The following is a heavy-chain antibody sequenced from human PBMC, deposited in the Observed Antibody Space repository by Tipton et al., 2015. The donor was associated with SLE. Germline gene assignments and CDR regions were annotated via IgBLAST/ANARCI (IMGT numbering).Heavy chain of an antibody. D-gene: IGHD4-17*01. Sequence: SLRLSCAASGFTVSSNYMSWVRQGPGKGLEWVSVIYSGGSTYYADSVKGRFTISRDNSKNTLYLQMNSLRAEDTAVYYCAIESTVTTSDYWGQGTLVTVSS. CDR1: GFTVSSNY. V-gene: IGHV3-53*05. CDR2: IYSGGST. CDR3: AIESTVTTSDY. J-gene: IGHJ4*02.